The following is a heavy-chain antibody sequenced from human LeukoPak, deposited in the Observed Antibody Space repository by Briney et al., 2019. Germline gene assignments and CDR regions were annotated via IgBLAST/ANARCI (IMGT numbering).Heavy chain of an antibody. Sequence: ASVKVSCKASGYTFTGYYMHWVRQAPGQGLEWMGWIKPNSGGTNYAQKFQGRVTMTRDTSISTAYMELSRLRSDDTAVYYCASHMVRGVIFNIDYWGQGTLVTVSS. V-gene: IGHV1-2*02. J-gene: IGHJ4*02. CDR2: IKPNSGGT. CDR1: GYTFTGYY. CDR3: ASHMVRGVIFNIDY. D-gene: IGHD3-10*01.